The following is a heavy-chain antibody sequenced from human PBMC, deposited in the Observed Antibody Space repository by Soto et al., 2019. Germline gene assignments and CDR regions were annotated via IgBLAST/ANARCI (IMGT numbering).Heavy chain of an antibody. CDR3: AMYSRSSAY. J-gene: IGHJ4*02. D-gene: IGHD6-6*01. CDR1: GFTFSTYG. Sequence: PGGSLRLSCAASGFTFSTYGIHWVRQAPGKGLEWVAVISYDGSNKYCADSVKGRFTISRDNSKNTLYLQRNSLRAEDTAVYYCAMYSRSSAYWGQGTLVTLSS. V-gene: IGHV3-30*03. CDR2: ISYDGSNK.